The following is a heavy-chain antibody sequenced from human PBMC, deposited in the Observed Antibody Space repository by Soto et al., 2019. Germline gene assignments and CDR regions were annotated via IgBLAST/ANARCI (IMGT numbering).Heavy chain of an antibody. D-gene: IGHD2-2*02. CDR3: ARSGIVVVPAAIEIAAAGTSAFDI. CDR1: GGTFSSYA. CDR2: IIPIFGTA. V-gene: IGHV1-69*01. Sequence: QVQLVQSGAEVKKPGSSVKVSCKASGGTFSSYAISWVRQAPGQGLEWMGGIIPIFGTANYAQKFQGRVTITAYESTSTAYMELSSLRSEDTAVYYCARSGIVVVPAAIEIAAAGTSAFDIWGQGTMVTVSS. J-gene: IGHJ3*02.